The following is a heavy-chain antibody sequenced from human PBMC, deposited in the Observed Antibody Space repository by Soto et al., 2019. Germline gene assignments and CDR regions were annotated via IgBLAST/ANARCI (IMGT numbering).Heavy chain of an antibody. CDR2: INPNSGGT. Sequence: QVQLVQSGAEVKKPGASVKVSCKASGYTFTGYYMHWVRQAPGQGLEWMGWINPNSGGTNYAQKFQGRVTMTRDTSNSTAYMELSRLRSDDTAVYYCARDLRYSNSLSYWYFELWGRGTLVTVSS. CDR3: ARDLRYSNSLSYWYFEL. CDR1: GYTFTGYY. D-gene: IGHD6-6*01. J-gene: IGHJ2*01. V-gene: IGHV1-2*02.